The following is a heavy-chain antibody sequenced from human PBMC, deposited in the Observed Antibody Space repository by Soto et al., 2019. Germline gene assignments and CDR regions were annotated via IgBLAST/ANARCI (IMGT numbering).Heavy chain of an antibody. CDR1: GGSFSGYY. V-gene: IGHV4-34*01. CDR2: INHSGST. CDR3: ARWVIAVFRREPKGGFDP. Sequence: QVQLQQWGAGLLKPSETLSLTCAVYGGSFSGYYWSWIRQPPGKGLEWIGEINHSGSTNYNPSLKSRVTISVDTSKNQFSLKLSSVTAADTAVYYCARWVIAVFRREPKGGFDPWGQGTLVTVSS. J-gene: IGHJ5*02. D-gene: IGHD6-19*01.